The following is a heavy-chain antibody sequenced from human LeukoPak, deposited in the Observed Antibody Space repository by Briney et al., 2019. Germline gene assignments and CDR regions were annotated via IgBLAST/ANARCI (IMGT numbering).Heavy chain of an antibody. CDR2: MNPNSGNT. J-gene: IGHJ4*02. CDR1: GYTFTSYD. CDR3: ARNRYGSGSYLEDY. Sequence: SVKVSCKASGYTFTSYDINWVRQATGQGLEWMGWMNPNSGNTGYAQKFQGRVTMTRDTSISTAYMELSRLRSDDTAVYYCARNRYGSGSYLEDYWGQGTLVTVSS. V-gene: IGHV1-8*01. D-gene: IGHD3-10*01.